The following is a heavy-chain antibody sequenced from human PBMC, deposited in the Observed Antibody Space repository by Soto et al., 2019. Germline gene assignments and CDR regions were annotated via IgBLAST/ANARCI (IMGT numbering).Heavy chain of an antibody. CDR2: IYHSGST. V-gene: IGHV4-30-2*01. CDR3: ARRKGPLTYCSGGSCENWFDP. J-gene: IGHJ5*02. D-gene: IGHD2-15*01. CDR1: GGSISSGGYS. Sequence: SETLSLTCAVSGGSISSGGYSWSWIRQPPGKGLEWIGYIYHSGSTYYNPSLKSRVTISVDRSKNQFSLKLSSVTAADTAVYYCARRKGPLTYCSGGSCENWFDPWGQGTLVTVSS.